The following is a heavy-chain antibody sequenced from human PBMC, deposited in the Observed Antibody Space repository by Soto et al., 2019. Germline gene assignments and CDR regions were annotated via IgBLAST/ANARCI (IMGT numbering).Heavy chain of an antibody. J-gene: IGHJ6*02. Sequence: QVQLVQSGAEVKKPGASVKVSCKASGYTFTSYDINWVRQATGQGLEWMGWMNPNSGNIGYAQKFQGRVTMTRNTSISTAYMELSSLRSEDTAVYYCARERAVVITTMGREDYYSYGMDVWGQGTTVTVSS. D-gene: IGHD3-22*01. V-gene: IGHV1-8*01. CDR1: GYTFTSYD. CDR2: MNPNSGNI. CDR3: ARERAVVITTMGREDYYSYGMDV.